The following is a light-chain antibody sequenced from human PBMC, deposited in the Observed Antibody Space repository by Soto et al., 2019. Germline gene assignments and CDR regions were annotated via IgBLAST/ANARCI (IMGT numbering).Light chain of an antibody. J-gene: IGKJ5*01. Sequence: VLTQSTGTLSLSPGEGATLSWRAIHIVVRGYLAWYQQKYGQSPRLLIYGALYRAPGIPDRFSGSGSGTDFTLSISRLEPEDFAVYYCQQYGSSPFGQGTRLEVK. CDR3: QQYGSSP. CDR2: GAL. V-gene: IGKV3-20*01. CDR1: HIVVRGY.